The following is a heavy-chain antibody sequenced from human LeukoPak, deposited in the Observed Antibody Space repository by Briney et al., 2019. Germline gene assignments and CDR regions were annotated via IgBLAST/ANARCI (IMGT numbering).Heavy chain of an antibody. CDR3: ARGSGSSLSAFHI. Sequence: GGSLRLSCVASGFTFSGYEANWVRQAPGKGLEWVSYIGRSGSPIYYADSVKGRFTISRDNAKNSLYLQMNSLRVEDTAVYYCARGSGSSLSAFHIWGQGTMVTVSS. CDR1: GFTFSGYE. CDR2: IGRSGSPI. V-gene: IGHV3-48*03. J-gene: IGHJ3*02. D-gene: IGHD1-26*01.